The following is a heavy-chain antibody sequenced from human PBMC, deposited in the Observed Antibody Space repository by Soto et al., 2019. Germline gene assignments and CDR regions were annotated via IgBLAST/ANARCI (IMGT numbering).Heavy chain of an antibody. J-gene: IGHJ4*02. D-gene: IGHD3-10*01. CDR3: TRGPRPLPTGTGGY. CDR1: GFIFKMYW. Sequence: PGGSRRLSCPASGFIFKMYWMHGGRQSPGKGLGWMSRIYNDGTYSYYADSVRGRFTIYRDNVNDTLYLQMNNLRAEDSGLYYCTRGPRPLPTGTGGYWGPGTQVHVSS. CDR2: IYNDGTYS. V-gene: IGHV3-74*01.